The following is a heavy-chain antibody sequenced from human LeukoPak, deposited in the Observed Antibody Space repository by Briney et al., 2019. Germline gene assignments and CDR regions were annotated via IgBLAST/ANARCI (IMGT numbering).Heavy chain of an antibody. V-gene: IGHV3-48*01. Sequence: GGSLRLSCAATGFTFSGYTMNWVRQAPGKGLEWVSYIDTSSSTIYYADSVKGRFTISRDNAKNSLYLQMNSLRAEDTAVYYCARDTSGSYYYFDYWGQGTLVTVSS. J-gene: IGHJ4*02. CDR2: IDTSSSTI. CDR1: GFTFSGYT. D-gene: IGHD1-26*01. CDR3: ARDTSGSYYYFDY.